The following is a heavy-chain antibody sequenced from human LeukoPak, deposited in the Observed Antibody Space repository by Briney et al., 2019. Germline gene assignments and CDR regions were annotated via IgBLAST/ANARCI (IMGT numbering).Heavy chain of an antibody. CDR3: ARAPGGGFALDWFDP. CDR1: GYTFIDYY. V-gene: IGHV1-2*02. CDR2: INPNSGGT. D-gene: IGHD3-16*01. J-gene: IGHJ5*02. Sequence: GASVKVSCKASGYTFIDYYIHWVRQAPGQGLEWMGWINPNSGGTNYAQKFQGRVTMTRDTSISTAYMELSRLRSDDTAVYYCARAPGGGFALDWFDPWGQGTLVTVSS.